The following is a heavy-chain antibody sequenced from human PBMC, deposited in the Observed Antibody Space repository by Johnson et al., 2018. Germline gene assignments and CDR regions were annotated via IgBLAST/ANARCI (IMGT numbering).Heavy chain of an antibody. Sequence: VQLLESGGGVVLPGRSLRLSCAASGFTFNSHGMHWVRQAPGKGLEWVALIWYDGSNRYYADSVKGRFTISRDNSKNTLYLQMTSLRVEDTAVDFCARDRAAVATNFDYWGQGTLVTVSS. CDR2: IWYDGSNR. D-gene: IGHD5-12*01. CDR3: ARDRAAVATNFDY. V-gene: IGHV3-33*01. CDR1: GFTFNSHG. J-gene: IGHJ4*02.